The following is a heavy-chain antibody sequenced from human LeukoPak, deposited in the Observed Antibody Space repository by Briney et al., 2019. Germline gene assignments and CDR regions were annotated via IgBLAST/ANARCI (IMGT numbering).Heavy chain of an antibody. J-gene: IGHJ3*01. CDR3: AKDAPLYDSSGDPDHAFDF. D-gene: IGHD3-22*01. CDR2: ISTTGGTT. CDR1: GLTFSSYG. V-gene: IGHV3-23*01. Sequence: GGSLRLSCAASGLTFSSYGMSWVRQAPGRGLEWVSAISTTGGTTYYADSVKGRFTISRDNSKNTLYVQMDNLRDDDTAVYYCAKDAPLYDSSGDPDHAFDFWGRGTMVAVSS.